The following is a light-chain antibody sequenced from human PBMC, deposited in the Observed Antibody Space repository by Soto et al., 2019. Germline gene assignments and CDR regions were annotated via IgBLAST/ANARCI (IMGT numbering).Light chain of an antibody. CDR1: SSDVGTYNF. Sequence: QSALTQPPSASGSPGQSVTISCTGTSSDVGTYNFVSWYQQHPGNAPKLIIYEVTKRPSGVPDRFSGSKSGNTASLTISGLEAEDEADYYCCAYAGSSFVVFGGGTKLTVL. V-gene: IGLV2-8*01. CDR2: EVT. J-gene: IGLJ2*01. CDR3: CAYAGSSFVV.